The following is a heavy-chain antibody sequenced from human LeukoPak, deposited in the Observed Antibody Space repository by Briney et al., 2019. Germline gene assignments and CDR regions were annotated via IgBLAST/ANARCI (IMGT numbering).Heavy chain of an antibody. V-gene: IGHV3-23*01. CDR1: GFTFSSYA. D-gene: IGHD3-22*01. CDR3: AKECYYDSSGNLHY. CDR2: ISGSGGST. Sequence: QSGGSLRLSCAASGFTFSSYAMNWVRQAPGKGLEWVSAISGSGGSTYYADSVKGRFTISRDNSKNTLYLHMNSLRPEDTAVYYCAKECYYDSSGNLHYWGQGTLVTVSS. J-gene: IGHJ4*02.